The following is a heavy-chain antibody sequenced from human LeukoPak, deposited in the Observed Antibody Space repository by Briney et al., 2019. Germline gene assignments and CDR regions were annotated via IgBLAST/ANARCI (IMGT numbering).Heavy chain of an antibody. D-gene: IGHD2-8*01. CDR2: ISPNGNEK. J-gene: IGHJ4*02. CDR3: ATEEWYRFDN. CDR1: GFPFRLHY. V-gene: IGHV3-7*01. Sequence: PGGSLRLSCAVSGFPFRLHYVTWVRQAPGKGLERVAKISPNGNEKNYVDSVQGRFTISRDNAKSSLYLQMNSLRAEDTAVYYCATEEWYRFDNWGQGTLVTVSS.